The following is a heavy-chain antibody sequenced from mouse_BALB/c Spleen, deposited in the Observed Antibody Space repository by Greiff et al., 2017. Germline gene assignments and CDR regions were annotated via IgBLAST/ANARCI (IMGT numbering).Heavy chain of an antibody. J-gene: IGHJ2*01. D-gene: IGHD2-2*01. Sequence: EVHLVESGGGLVQPGGSRKLSCAASGFTFSSFGMHWVRQAPEKGLEWVAYISSGSSTIYYADTVKGRFTISRDNPKNTLFLQMTSLRSEDTAMYYCARYGYDGVFDYWGQGTTLTVSS. V-gene: IGHV5-17*02. CDR3: ARYGYDGVFDY. CDR2: ISSGSSTI. CDR1: GFTFSSFG.